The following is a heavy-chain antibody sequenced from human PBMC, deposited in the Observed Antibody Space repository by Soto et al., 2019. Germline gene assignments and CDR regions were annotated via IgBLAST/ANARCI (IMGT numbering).Heavy chain of an antibody. CDR2: IIPILGIA. Sequence: QVQLVQSGAEVKKPGSSVKVSCKASGGTFSSYTISWVRQAPGQGLEWMGRIIPILGIANYAQKFQGRVTITADKSTSTAYTELSSLRSEDTAVYYCATEYYYGSGAFDIWGQGTMVTVSS. J-gene: IGHJ3*02. V-gene: IGHV1-69*08. D-gene: IGHD3-10*01. CDR3: ATEYYYGSGAFDI. CDR1: GGTFSSYT.